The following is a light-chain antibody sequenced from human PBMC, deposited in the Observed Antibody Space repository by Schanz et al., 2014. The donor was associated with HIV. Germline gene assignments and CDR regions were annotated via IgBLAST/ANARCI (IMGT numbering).Light chain of an antibody. Sequence: EIVLTQSPGTLSLSPGERATLSCRASQSVSSSYFAWYQQKPGQAPRLLIYSASSRATGIPDRFSGSGSGTDFTLTISRLEPEDFAVYYCQQYGSSPRTFGQGTNVEVK. V-gene: IGKV3-20*01. J-gene: IGKJ1*01. CDR3: QQYGSSPRT. CDR2: SAS. CDR1: QSVSSSY.